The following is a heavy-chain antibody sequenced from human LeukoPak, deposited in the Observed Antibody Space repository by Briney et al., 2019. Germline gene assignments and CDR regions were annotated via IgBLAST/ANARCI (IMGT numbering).Heavy chain of an antibody. V-gene: IGHV3-30*02. Sequence: GGSLRLXCAASGFTCSSNGMHWVRLAPGKGLECVAFIQNDGNNKKYADSVKGRFTISRDNSKNTLYLQMNSLRAEDTAVYYCARDWGTSSLYLVNWGQGTLVTVSS. CDR2: IQNDGNNK. J-gene: IGHJ4*02. CDR3: ARDWGTSSLYLVN. D-gene: IGHD6-6*01. CDR1: GFTCSSNG.